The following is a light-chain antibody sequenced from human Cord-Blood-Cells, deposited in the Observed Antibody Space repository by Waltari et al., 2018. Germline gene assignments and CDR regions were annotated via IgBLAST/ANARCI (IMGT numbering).Light chain of an antibody. CDR1: QSVSSSY. J-gene: IGKJ5*01. CDR2: GAS. V-gene: IGKV3-20*01. Sequence: EIVLTQSPGTLSLSPGERATLSCMASQSVSSSYLAWYQQKRGQAPRLLIYGASSRATGIPDRCSVSESGTDFTLTISRLEPKDFAVYYCQQYGSSPPTFGQGTRLGIK. CDR3: QQYGSSPPT.